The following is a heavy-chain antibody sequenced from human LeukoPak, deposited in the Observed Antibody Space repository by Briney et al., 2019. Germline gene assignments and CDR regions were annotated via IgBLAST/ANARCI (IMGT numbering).Heavy chain of an antibody. J-gene: IGHJ3*02. Sequence: GGSLRLSCAASGFTFSSYAMNWVRQAPGKGLEWVSYISSSSSTIYYADSVKGRFTISRDNAKNSLYLQMNSLRDEDTAVYYCARDTPWGYGGYDAFDIWGQGTMVTVSS. D-gene: IGHD4-17*01. CDR1: GFTFSSYA. CDR2: ISSSSSTI. V-gene: IGHV3-48*02. CDR3: ARDTPWGYGGYDAFDI.